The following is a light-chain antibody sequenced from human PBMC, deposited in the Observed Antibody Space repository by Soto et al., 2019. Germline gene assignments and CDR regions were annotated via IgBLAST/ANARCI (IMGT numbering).Light chain of an antibody. J-gene: IGLJ1*01. V-gene: IGLV2-14*01. CDR1: SSDVGGYNY. Sequence: QCVLTQAASGSGSPGEAITITCTGTSSDVGGYNYVSWYQQHPGKAPKLMIYDVSNRPSGVSNRFSGSKSGNTASLTISGLQAEDEADYYCSSYTSSSTLEVFGTGTKVTVL. CDR2: DVS. CDR3: SSYTSSSTLEV.